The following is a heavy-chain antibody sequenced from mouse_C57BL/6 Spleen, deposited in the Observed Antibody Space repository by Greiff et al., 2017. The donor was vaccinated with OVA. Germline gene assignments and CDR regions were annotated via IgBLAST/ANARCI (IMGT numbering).Heavy chain of an antibody. D-gene: IGHD2-4*01. Sequence: EVHLVESGGGLVKPGGSLKLSCAASGFTFSDYGMHWVRQAPEKGLEWVAYISSGSSTIYYADTVKGRFTISRDNAKNTLFLQMTSLRSEDTAMYYCARGGAYYDYELAYWGQGTPVTVSA. J-gene: IGHJ3*01. CDR3: ARGGAYYDYELAY. CDR1: GFTFSDYG. CDR2: ISSGSSTI. V-gene: IGHV5-17*01.